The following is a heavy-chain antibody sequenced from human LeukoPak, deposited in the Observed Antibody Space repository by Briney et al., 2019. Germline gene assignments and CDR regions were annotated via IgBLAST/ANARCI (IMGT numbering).Heavy chain of an antibody. V-gene: IGHV3-30-3*01. J-gene: IGHJ4*02. CDR1: GFTFSSYA. Sequence: GGSLRLSCAASGFTFSSYAMHWVRQAPGKGLEWVAVISYDGSNKYYAGSVKGRFTISRDNSKNTLYLQMNSLRAEDTAVYYCARAGRYDYVWGSYRSGYYFDYWGQGTLVTVSS. CDR2: ISYDGSNK. D-gene: IGHD3-16*02. CDR3: ARAGRYDYVWGSYRSGYYFDY.